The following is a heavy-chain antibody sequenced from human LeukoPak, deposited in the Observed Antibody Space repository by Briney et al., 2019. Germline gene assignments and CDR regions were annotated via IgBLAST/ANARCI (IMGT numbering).Heavy chain of an antibody. CDR2: INPNSGGT. V-gene: IGHV1-2*05. D-gene: IGHD5-18*01. Sequence: ASVKVSFKASGYTFTGYYMHWVRQAPGQGLEGMGRINPNSGGTNYAQKFQGRVTMTRDTSISTAYMELSRLRSDDTDVYYCARAPRGTMAPIQLWPSDKYYFDYWGQGTLVTVSS. CDR3: ARAPRGTMAPIQLWPSDKYYFDY. CDR1: GYTFTGYY. J-gene: IGHJ4*02.